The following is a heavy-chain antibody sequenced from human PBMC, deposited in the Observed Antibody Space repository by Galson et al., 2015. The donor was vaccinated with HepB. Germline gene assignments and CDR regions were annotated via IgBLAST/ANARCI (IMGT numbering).Heavy chain of an antibody. D-gene: IGHD6-19*01. CDR3: AKVFPEKTDGWYRQALYYFDS. J-gene: IGHJ4*01. CDR2: ITPSGDNT. V-gene: IGHV3-53*01. Sequence: SLRLSCAASGFTVSNNYMNWFRQTPGKGLEWVSAITPSGDNTYSADSLKGRFTISRDNSKNTVFLQMNSLRADDTAIYFCAKVFPEKTDGWYRQALYYFDSWGHGTRVTVSS. CDR1: GFTVSNNY.